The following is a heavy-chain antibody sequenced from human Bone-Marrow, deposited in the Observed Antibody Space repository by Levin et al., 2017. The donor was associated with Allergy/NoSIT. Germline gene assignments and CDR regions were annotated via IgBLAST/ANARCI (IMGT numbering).Heavy chain of an antibody. V-gene: IGHV4-34*01. Sequence: TPSETLSLTCAVYGGSFSGYYWSWIRQPPGKGLEWIGEINHSGSTNYNPSLKSRVTISVDTSKNQFSLKLTSVTAADTAVYYCARGQYSSGWLPIPNWFDPWGQGTLATVSS. CDR1: GGSFSGYY. CDR3: ARGQYSSGWLPIPNWFDP. CDR2: INHSGST. J-gene: IGHJ5*02. D-gene: IGHD6-19*01.